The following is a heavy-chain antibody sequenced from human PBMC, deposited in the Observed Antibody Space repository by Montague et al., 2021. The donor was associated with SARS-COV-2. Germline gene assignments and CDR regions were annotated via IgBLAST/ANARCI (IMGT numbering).Heavy chain of an antibody. V-gene: IGHV2-70*01. CDR3: ARTHYDILTVSGYYGMDV. Sequence: PALVKPTQTLTLTCTFSGFSLSTSGMCVSWIRQPPGKALEWLALIDWDDDKYYSTSLKTRLTISKDTSKNQVVLTMTNMYPVDTATYYCARTHYDILTVSGYYGMDVWGQGTTVTVSS. J-gene: IGHJ6*02. CDR1: GFSLSTSGMC. D-gene: IGHD3-9*01. CDR2: IDWDDDK.